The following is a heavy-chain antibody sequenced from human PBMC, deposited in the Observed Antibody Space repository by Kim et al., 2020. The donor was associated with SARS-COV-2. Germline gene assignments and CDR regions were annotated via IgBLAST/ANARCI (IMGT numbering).Heavy chain of an antibody. CDR3: TRGAPGYVGWFDP. J-gene: IGHJ5*02. Sequence: YPSSVKGRFTIARENAKNSLYLQMNSLRAGDTAVYYCTRGAPGYVGWFDPWGQGTLVTVSS. D-gene: IGHD2-2*03. V-gene: IGHV3-13*01.